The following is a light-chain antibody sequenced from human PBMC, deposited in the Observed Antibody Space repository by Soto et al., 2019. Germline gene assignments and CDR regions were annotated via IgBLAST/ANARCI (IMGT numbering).Light chain of an antibody. Sequence: EIVLTQSPGTLSVSPGERATLSCRASQTISSNNLAWYQQKPGQAPSLLIYGTSSRATGIPDRFSGSGSGTAFTLTISRLEPEDYAIYYCQPYGSLTFGQGTKVEI. J-gene: IGKJ1*01. V-gene: IGKV3-20*01. CDR3: QPYGSLT. CDR2: GTS. CDR1: QTISSNN.